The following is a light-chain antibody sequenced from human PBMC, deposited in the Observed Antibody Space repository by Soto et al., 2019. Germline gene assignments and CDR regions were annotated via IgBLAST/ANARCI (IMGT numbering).Light chain of an antibody. J-gene: IGKJ1*01. CDR3: QQSYSTFKT. CDR1: QTISSY. Sequence: DVQMTQSPSSLSASVGDIVTITCRASQTISSYLNWYQQKPGKAPKLLIYAASSLKSGVPSRFSGSGSGTDFTLTICSLQPEDFATYYCQQSYSTFKTFGQGTKVEMK. CDR2: AAS. V-gene: IGKV1-39*01.